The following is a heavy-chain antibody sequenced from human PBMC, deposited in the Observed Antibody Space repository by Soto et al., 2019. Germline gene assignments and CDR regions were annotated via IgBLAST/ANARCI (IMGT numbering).Heavy chain of an antibody. V-gene: IGHV5-10-1*01. CDR3: ASTFGGLRYFDWSRIENYYYYGMDV. Sequence: PGESLKISCKGSGYSFTSYWISWVRQMPGKGLEWMGRIDPSDSYTNYSPSFQGHVTISADKSISTAYLQWSSLKASDTAMYYCASTFGGLRYFDWSRIENYYYYGMDVWGQGTTVTVSS. J-gene: IGHJ6*02. CDR2: IDPSDSYT. CDR1: GYSFTSYW. D-gene: IGHD3-9*01.